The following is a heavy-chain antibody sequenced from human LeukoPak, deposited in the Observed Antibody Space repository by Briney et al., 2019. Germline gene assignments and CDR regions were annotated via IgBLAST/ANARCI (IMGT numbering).Heavy chain of an antibody. V-gene: IGHV3-21*04. CDR1: GFTFSSYS. CDR3: AKVVVGAYTGAFDY. CDR2: ISSSSSYI. J-gene: IGHJ4*02. Sequence: GGSLRLSCAASGFTFSSYSMNWVRQAPGKGLEWVSSISSSSSYIYYADSVKGRFTISRDNSKNTLYLQMNSLRAEDTAVYYCAKVVVGAYTGAFDYWGQGTLVTVSS. D-gene: IGHD1-26*01.